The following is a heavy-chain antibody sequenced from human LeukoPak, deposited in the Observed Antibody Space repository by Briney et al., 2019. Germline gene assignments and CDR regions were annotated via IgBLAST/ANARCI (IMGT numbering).Heavy chain of an antibody. CDR2: LFYGGDT. CDR1: GGSISSSNS. V-gene: IGHV4-39*01. D-gene: IGHD5-18*01. CDR3: ARHDGYNYARIDY. Sequence: SETLSLTCTVSGGSISSSNSWGWIRQPPGKGLEWIGFLFYGGDTYYNPSLKSRVAISVDTFKNQFSLKLTSVTAADTAVYFCARHDGYNYARIDYWGQGTLVTVSS. J-gene: IGHJ4*02.